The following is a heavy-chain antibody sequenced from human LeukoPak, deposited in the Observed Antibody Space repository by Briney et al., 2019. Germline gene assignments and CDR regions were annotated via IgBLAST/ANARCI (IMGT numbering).Heavy chain of an antibody. D-gene: IGHD6-13*01. Sequence: SETLSLTCAVSGYSISSGYYWGWIRQPPGRGLEWIGSFYYSGSTYYNPSLRSRVTISVDTSKNQFSLRLSSVTATDTAVYYCARRLAGTEDYWGQGTLVTVSS. CDR2: FYYSGST. CDR3: ARRLAGTEDY. CDR1: GYSISSGYY. J-gene: IGHJ4*02. V-gene: IGHV4-38-2*01.